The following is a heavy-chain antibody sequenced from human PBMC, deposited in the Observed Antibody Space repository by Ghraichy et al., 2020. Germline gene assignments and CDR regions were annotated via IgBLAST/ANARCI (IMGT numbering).Heavy chain of an antibody. J-gene: IGHJ5*02. Sequence: SQTLSLTCAVYGGSFSGYYWSWIRQPPGKGLEWIGEINHSGSTNYNPSLKSRVTISVDTSKNQFSLKLSSVTAADTAVYYCARDPSPRDIVLMVYAPNWFDPWGQGTLVTVSS. D-gene: IGHD2-8*01. CDR3: ARDPSPRDIVLMVYAPNWFDP. CDR2: INHSGST. CDR1: GGSFSGYY. V-gene: IGHV4-34*01.